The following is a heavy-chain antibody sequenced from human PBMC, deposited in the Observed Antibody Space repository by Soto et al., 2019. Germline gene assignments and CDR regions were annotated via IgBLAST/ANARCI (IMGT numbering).Heavy chain of an antibody. CDR2: IYYSGST. CDR3: ARDPGSGYDFWSGYWFDP. V-gene: IGHV4-59*01. J-gene: IGHJ5*02. Sequence: SETLSLTCTVSGGPIRSYYWSWIRQPPGKGLEWIGYIYYSGSTNCNSSLKSRVTISIDTSKNQFSLKLTSVTAADTAVYYCARDPGSGYDFWSGYWFDPWGQGTLVTVSS. CDR1: GGPIRSYY. D-gene: IGHD3-3*01.